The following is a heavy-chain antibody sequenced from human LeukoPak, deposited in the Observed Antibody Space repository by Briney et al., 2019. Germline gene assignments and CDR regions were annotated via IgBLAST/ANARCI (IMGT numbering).Heavy chain of an antibody. CDR2: IYYSGST. CDR1: GGSISSSSYY. V-gene: IGHV4-39*01. J-gene: IGHJ3*02. D-gene: IGHD1-26*01. Sequence: SETLSLTCTVSGGSISSSSYYWGWIRQPPGKGLEWIGSIYYSGSTYYNPSLKSRVTISVDTSKNQFSLKLSSVTAADTAVYYCASIESGSLHIWGQGTMVTVSS. CDR3: ASIESGSLHI.